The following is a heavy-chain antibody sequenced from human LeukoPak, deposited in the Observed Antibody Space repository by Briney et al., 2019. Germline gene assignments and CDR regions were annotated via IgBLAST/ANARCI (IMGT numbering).Heavy chain of an antibody. V-gene: IGHV4-61*02. CDR2: IYTSGST. J-gene: IGHJ4*02. CDR1: GGSISSGSYY. D-gene: IGHD3-3*01. Sequence: SQTLSLTCTVSGGSISSGSYYWSWIRQPAGKGLEWIGRIYTSGSTNYNPSLKSRVTISVDTSKNQFSLKLSSVTAADTAVYYCARTLYYDFTVFYWGQGTLVTVSS. CDR3: ARTLYYDFTVFY.